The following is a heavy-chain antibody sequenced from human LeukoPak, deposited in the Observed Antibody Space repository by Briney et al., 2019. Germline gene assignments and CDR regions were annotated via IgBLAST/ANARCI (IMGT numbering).Heavy chain of an antibody. CDR1: GGSFSGYY. D-gene: IGHD5/OR15-5a*01. V-gene: IGHV4-34*01. CDR2: INHSGST. CDR3: ARRGILRCYNY. Sequence: PSETLSLTCAVYGGSFSGYYWSWIRQPPGKGLEWIGEINHSGSTNYNPSPKSRVTISVDTSKNQFSLKLSSVTAADTAVYYCARRGILRCYNYWGQGTLVTVSS. J-gene: IGHJ4*02.